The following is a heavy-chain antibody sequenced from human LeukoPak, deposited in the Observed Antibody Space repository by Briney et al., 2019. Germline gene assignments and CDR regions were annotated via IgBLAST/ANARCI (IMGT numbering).Heavy chain of an antibody. V-gene: IGHV3-74*01. D-gene: IGHD3-22*01. Sequence: GGSLRLSCAASGITFSSYWMHWVRQAPGEGPVWVSHINTDGSNTKYADSVKGRFTISRDNAKNSLYLQMNSLRAEDTAVYYCARGYHYYDSSGYYHWGQGTLVTVSS. CDR2: INTDGSNT. J-gene: IGHJ5*02. CDR3: ARGYHYYDSSGYYH. CDR1: GITFSSYW.